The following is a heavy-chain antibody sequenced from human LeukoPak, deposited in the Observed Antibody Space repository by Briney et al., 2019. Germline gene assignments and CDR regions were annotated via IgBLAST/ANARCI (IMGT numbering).Heavy chain of an antibody. CDR2: IYSGGST. Sequence: GGSLRLSCAASGFTVSSNYMSWVRQAPGKGLEWVSLIYSGGSTYYADSVKGRFTISRDNAKNSLFLQMDSLRAEDTAVYYCARDGRNGYEDDYWGQGTLVTVSS. CDR3: ARDGRNGYEDDY. J-gene: IGHJ4*02. CDR1: GFTVSSNY. D-gene: IGHD5-12*01. V-gene: IGHV3-53*01.